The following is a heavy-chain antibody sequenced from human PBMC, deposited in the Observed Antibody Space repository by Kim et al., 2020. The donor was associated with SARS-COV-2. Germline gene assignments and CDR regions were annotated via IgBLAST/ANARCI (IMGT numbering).Heavy chain of an antibody. D-gene: IGHD2-21*01. V-gene: IGHV1-69*13. Sequence: SVKVSCKASGGTFSSYAISWVRQAPGQGLEWMGGIIPIFGTANYAQKFQGRVTITADESTSTAYMELSSLRSEDTAVYYCARVPDCGGDCYLNWFDPWGQGTLGTVSS. CDR1: GGTFSSYA. J-gene: IGHJ5*02. CDR2: IIPIFGTA. CDR3: ARVPDCGGDCYLNWFDP.